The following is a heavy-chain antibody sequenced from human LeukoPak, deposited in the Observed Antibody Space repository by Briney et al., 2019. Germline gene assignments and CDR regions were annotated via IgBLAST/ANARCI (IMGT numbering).Heavy chain of an antibody. CDR2: IGTAGDP. Sequence: GGSLRLSCAASGFTFSSYDMHWVRQATGKGLEWVSAIGTAGDPYYPGSVKGRFTISRENAKNSLYLQMNGLRDGDTAVYYCARALATVTSRRYYYGMDVWGQGTTVTVSS. CDR1: GFTFSSYD. V-gene: IGHV3-13*05. CDR3: ARALATVTSRRYYYGMDV. J-gene: IGHJ6*02. D-gene: IGHD4-11*01.